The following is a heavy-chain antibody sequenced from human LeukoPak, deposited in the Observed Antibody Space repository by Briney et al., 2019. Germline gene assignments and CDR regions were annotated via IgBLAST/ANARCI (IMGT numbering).Heavy chain of an antibody. J-gene: IGHJ5*02. CDR2: IYHSGST. CDR1: GGSISSSNW. D-gene: IGHD3-10*01. CDR3: ARMGIYYASGSYLKTRGWFDP. V-gene: IGHV4-4*02. Sequence: PSETLSLTCTVSGGSISSSNWWSWVRQPPGKGLEWIGEIYHSGSTNYNPSLKSRVTISLDTSKNQFSLNLSSVTAADTAVYYCARMGIYYASGSYLKTRGWFDPWGQGTLVTVSS.